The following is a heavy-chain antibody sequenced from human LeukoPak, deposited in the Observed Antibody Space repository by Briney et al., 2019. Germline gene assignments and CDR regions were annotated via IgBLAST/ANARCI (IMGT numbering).Heavy chain of an antibody. J-gene: IGHJ5*02. CDR1: GYTFTGYY. V-gene: IGHV1-2*02. CDR3: ARDPATTRCSGGSCYSDVWFDP. Sequence: GASVKVSCKASGYTFTGYYMHWVRQAPGQGLEWMGWINPNSGGTNYAQKFQGRVTMTRDTSISTAYMELSRLRSDDTAVYYCARDPATTRCSGGSCYSDVWFDPWGQGTLVTVSS. D-gene: IGHD2-15*01. CDR2: INPNSGGT.